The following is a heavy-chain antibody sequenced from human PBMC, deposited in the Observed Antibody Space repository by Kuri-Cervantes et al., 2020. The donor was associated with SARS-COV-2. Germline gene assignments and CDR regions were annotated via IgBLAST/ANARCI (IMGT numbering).Heavy chain of an antibody. Sequence: GESLKISCAASGFTFSSYGMHWVRQAPGKGLEWVAVIWYDGSNKYYADSVKGRFTISRDNSKNTLSLQMNSLRAEDTAVYYCARELTKYSGYDCWGQGTLVHGSS. CDR1: GFTFSSYG. J-gene: IGHJ4*02. V-gene: IGHV3-33*01. CDR3: ARELTKYSGYDC. CDR2: IWYDGSNK. D-gene: IGHD5-12*01.